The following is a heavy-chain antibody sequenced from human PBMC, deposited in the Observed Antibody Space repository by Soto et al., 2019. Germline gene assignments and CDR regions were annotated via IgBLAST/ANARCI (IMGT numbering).Heavy chain of an antibody. CDR2: ILYDGSNK. Sequence: GRSLRLSCEVSGFTFSTYAMHWVRQAPGKGLEWVALILYDGSNKYYADSVKGRFTISRDNSKNTLYLRMNSPRGEDTAVYYCSRYINQGWNYPAYCGQGTLDLVSA. V-gene: IGHV3-30-3*01. CDR1: GFTFSTYA. CDR3: SRYINQGWNYPAY. D-gene: IGHD1-7*01. J-gene: IGHJ1*01.